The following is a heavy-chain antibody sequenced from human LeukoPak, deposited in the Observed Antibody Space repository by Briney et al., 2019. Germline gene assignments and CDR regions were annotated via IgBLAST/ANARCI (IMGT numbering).Heavy chain of an antibody. CDR1: GFTFSSYG. CDR3: AKDPPGIVVVPAASRVQRWFDP. CDR2: ISYDGSNK. J-gene: IGHJ5*02. V-gene: IGHV3-30*18. D-gene: IGHD2-2*01. Sequence: GGSLRLSCAASGFTFSSYGMHWVRQAPGKGLEWVAVISYDGSNKYYADSVKGRFTISRDNSKNTLYLQMNSLRAEDTAVYYCAKDPPGIVVVPAASRVQRWFDPWGQGTLVTVSS.